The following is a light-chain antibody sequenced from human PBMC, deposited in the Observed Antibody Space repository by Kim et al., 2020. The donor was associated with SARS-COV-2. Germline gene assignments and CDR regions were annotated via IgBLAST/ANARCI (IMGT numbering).Light chain of an antibody. CDR1: QGIRND. CDR3: LQHNSYPPTWT. V-gene: IGKV1-17*01. J-gene: IGKJ1*01. Sequence: DIQMTQSPSSLSASVGDRVTITCRASQGIRNDLSWYQQKPGKAPKRLIYAASSLQSGVPSTFSGSGSGTEFTLTISSLQPEDFATYYCLQHNSYPPTWTFGQGTKVDIK. CDR2: AAS.